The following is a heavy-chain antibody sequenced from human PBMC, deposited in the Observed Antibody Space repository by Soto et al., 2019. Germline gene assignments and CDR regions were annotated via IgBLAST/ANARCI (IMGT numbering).Heavy chain of an antibody. CDR3: ARGEPHHDFAY. Sequence: EVQLVESGGGLVQPGGSLRLSCAASGFTVSTNYMNWVRQAPGKGLEWVSVIYSGGSTYYADSVKGRFTISRDNSKNTLLLQMTSLRVEDTAVYYCARGEPHHDFAYWGQGPRVTVSS. CDR1: GFTVSTNY. J-gene: IGHJ4*02. D-gene: IGHD3-16*01. V-gene: IGHV3-66*01. CDR2: IYSGGST.